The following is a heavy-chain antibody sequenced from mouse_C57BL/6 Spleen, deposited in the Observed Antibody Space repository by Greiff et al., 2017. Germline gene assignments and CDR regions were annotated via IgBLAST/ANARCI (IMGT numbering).Heavy chain of an antibody. D-gene: IGHD2-1*01. CDR1: GYTFTDYY. CDR2: IFPGSGST. J-gene: IGHJ3*01. Sequence: VQGVESGPELVKPGASVKISCKASGYTFTDYYINWVKQRPGQGLEWIGWIFPGSGSTYYNEKCKGKATLTVDNSSSTAYMLLSSLTSEDSAVYFCARALYYGNYPFAYWGQGTLVTVSA. CDR3: ARALYYGNYPFAY. V-gene: IGHV1-75*01.